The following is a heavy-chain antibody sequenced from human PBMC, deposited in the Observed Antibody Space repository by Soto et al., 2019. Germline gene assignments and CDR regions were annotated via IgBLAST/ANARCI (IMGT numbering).Heavy chain of an antibody. V-gene: IGHV1-8*01. CDR1: VYTFTSYD. D-gene: IGHD3-3*01. CDR3: ARGRGYYDFWSGYYGFDY. Sequence: ASVKVSCKASVYTFTSYDINWVRQATGQGLEWMGWMNPNSGNTGYAQKFQGRVTMTRNTSISTAYMELSSLRSEDTAVYYCARGRGYYDFWSGYYGFDYWGQGTLVTVSS. J-gene: IGHJ4*02. CDR2: MNPNSGNT.